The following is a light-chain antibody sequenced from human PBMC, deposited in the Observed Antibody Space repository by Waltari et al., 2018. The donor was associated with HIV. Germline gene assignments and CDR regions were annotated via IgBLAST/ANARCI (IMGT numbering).Light chain of an antibody. J-gene: IGLJ3*02. CDR1: SGSVSTSYY. CDR2: STN. Sequence: QTVVTQEPSFSVSPRWTVTLTCCLNSGSVSTSYYPNWYQQPPGQTPRTLIYSTNTRSSGVPDRFSGSILGNKAALTITGAQADDESDYYCVLYMGGGIWVFGGGTKVTVL. CDR3: VLYMGGGIWV. V-gene: IGLV8-61*01.